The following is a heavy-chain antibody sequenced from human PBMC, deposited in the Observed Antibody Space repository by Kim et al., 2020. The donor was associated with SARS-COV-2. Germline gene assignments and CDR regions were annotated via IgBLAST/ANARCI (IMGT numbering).Heavy chain of an antibody. CDR3: AKDSGYSYGHYYFDY. D-gene: IGHD5-18*01. CDR2: ISWDGGST. V-gene: IGHV3-43*01. J-gene: IGHJ4*02. CDR1: GFTFDDYT. Sequence: GGSLRLSCAASGFTFDDYTMHWVRQAPGKGLEWVSLISWDGGSTYYADSVKGRFTISRDNSKNSLYLQMNSLRTEDTALYYCAKDSGYSYGHYYFDYWGQGTLVTVSS.